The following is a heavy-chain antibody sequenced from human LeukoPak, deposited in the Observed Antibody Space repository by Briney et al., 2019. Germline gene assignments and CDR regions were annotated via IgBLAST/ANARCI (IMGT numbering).Heavy chain of an antibody. J-gene: IGHJ4*02. CDR1: GFTFPSYA. CDR3: AKMVHTEQWLVPFDY. V-gene: IGHV3-23*01. CDR2: ISNSGGST. Sequence: GGSLRLSCAASGFTFPSYAMSWVRQAPGKGLEWVSVISNSGGSTWYADSVKGRFTISRDNSKNTLYLQMNSLRAEDTAVYYCAKMVHTEQWLVPFDYWGQGTLVTVSS. D-gene: IGHD6-19*01.